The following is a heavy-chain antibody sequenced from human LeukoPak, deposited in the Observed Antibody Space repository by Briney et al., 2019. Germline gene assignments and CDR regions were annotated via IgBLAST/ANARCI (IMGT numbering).Heavy chain of an antibody. CDR2: ISYDGSNK. Sequence: PGRSLRLSCAASGFTFSSYAMHWVRQAPGKGLEWVAVISYDGSNKYYADSVKGRFTISRDNSKNTLYLQMNSLRAEDTAVYYCAISRGYSYGYHDYWGQGTLVTVSS. V-gene: IGHV3-30-3*01. CDR3: AISRGYSYGYHDY. J-gene: IGHJ4*02. D-gene: IGHD5-18*01. CDR1: GFTFSSYA.